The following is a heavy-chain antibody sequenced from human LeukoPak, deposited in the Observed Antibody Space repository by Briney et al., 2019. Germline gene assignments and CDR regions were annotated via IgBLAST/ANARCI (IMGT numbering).Heavy chain of an antibody. Sequence: ASVKVSCKASGYTFTGHYMHWVRQAPGQGLEWMGWINPNSGGTNYAQKFQGRVTMTRDTSISTAYMELSRLRSDDTAVYYCARDLCSSGWTDAFDIWGQGTMVTVSS. CDR3: ARDLCSSGWTDAFDI. D-gene: IGHD6-19*01. CDR1: GYTFTGHY. CDR2: INPNSGGT. V-gene: IGHV1-2*02. J-gene: IGHJ3*02.